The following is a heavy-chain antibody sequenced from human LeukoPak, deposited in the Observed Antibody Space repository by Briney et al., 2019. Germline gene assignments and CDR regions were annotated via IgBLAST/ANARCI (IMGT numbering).Heavy chain of an antibody. D-gene: IGHD5-24*01. V-gene: IGHV4-34*01. CDR1: GGSFSGYY. CDR2: INHSGST. CDR3: ASFGPMATTY. Sequence: SETLSLTCAVYGGSFSGYYWSWIRQPPGKGLEWIGEINHSGSTNYNPSLKSRVTISVDASKNPFSLKLGSVTAADTAVYYCASFGPMATTYWAQGTLVTVPS. J-gene: IGHJ4*02.